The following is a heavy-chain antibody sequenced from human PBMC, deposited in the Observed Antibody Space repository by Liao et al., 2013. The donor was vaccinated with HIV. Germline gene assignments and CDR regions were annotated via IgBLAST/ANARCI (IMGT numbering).Heavy chain of an antibody. CDR3: ARGFKYSDY. Sequence: QVQLQESGPGLVKPSETLSLTCTVSGGSINTYYWSWIRQPAGKGLEWIGRVYSSGSTDYSPSLKSRVTVSVDTSKNQFSLKLNSVTAADTAVYYCARGFKYSDYWGQGTLVTVSS. CDR1: GGSINTYY. V-gene: IGHV4-4*07. D-gene: IGHD3-3*01. CDR2: VYSSGST. J-gene: IGHJ4*02.